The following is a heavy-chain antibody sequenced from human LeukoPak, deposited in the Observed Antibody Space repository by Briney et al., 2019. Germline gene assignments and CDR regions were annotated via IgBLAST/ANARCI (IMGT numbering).Heavy chain of an antibody. CDR2: ISAYNGNT. CDR1: GYTFTSYG. J-gene: IGHJ4*02. Sequence: ASVKVSCKASGYTFTSYGISWVRQAPGQGLEWMGWISAYNGNTNYAQKLQGRVTMTTDTSTSTAYMELRSLRADDTAGYYCARDKESGSYRFQDYWGQGTLVTVSS. CDR3: ARDKESGSYRFQDY. V-gene: IGHV1-18*01. D-gene: IGHD1-26*01.